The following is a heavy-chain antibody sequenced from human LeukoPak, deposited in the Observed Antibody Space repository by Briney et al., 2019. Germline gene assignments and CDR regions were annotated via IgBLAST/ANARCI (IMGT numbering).Heavy chain of an antibody. J-gene: IGHJ6*02. Sequence: SETLSLTCAVYGGSFSSYYWSWIRQPPGKGLEWIGYIYYSGSTNYNPSLKSRVTISVDTSKNQFSLKLSSVTAADTAVYYCARDQTYYYYGMDVWGQGTTVTVSS. V-gene: IGHV4-59*01. CDR1: GGSFSSYY. CDR2: IYYSGST. CDR3: ARDQTYYYYGMDV.